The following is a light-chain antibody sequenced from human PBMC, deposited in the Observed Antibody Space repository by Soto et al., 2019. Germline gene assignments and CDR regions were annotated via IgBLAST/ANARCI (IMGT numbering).Light chain of an antibody. CDR2: AAS. J-gene: IGKJ1*01. V-gene: IGKV1-39*01. Sequence: DIQMTQSPSSLSASVGDRVTITCRASQSISSYLNWYQQKPGKAPKLLIYAASSLQSGVPSRFSGSGSGTDFTRTISSLQPEDFATYYCQQANNFPWTFGQGTKVEIK. CDR3: QQANNFPWT. CDR1: QSISSY.